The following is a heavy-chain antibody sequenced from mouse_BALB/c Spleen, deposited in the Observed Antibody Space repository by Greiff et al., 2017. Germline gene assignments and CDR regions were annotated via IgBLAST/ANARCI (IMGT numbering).Heavy chain of an antibody. J-gene: IGHJ1*01. CDR1: GFNIKDYY. V-gene: IGHV14-1*02. D-gene: IGHD1-1*01. CDR3: ARNYGSSHWYFDV. CDR2: IDPENGNT. Sequence: EVKLQESGAELVRPGALVKLSCKASGFNIKDYYMHWVKQRPEQGLEWIGWIDPENGNTIYDPKFQGKASIPADTSSNTAYLQLSSLTSEDTAVYYCARNYGSSHWYFDVWGAGTTVTVSS.